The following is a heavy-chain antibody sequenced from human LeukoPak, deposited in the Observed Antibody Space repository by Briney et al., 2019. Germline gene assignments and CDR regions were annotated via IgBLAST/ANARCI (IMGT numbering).Heavy chain of an antibody. J-gene: IGHJ4*02. V-gene: IGHV3-30*17. CDR3: ARDSTYWYESGSPGPHSFDY. D-gene: IGHD3-10*01. CDR1: GFIFSNYA. Sequence: GGTLSVNCADSGFIFSNYARHGGRQDQGLGLEGVALISSDGSKTYHADSVKGRFSIYRDNSKNKLYLQLTSLRAEDTSVYYCARDSTYWYESGSPGPHSFDYWGQGTLVTVSS. CDR2: ISSDGSKT.